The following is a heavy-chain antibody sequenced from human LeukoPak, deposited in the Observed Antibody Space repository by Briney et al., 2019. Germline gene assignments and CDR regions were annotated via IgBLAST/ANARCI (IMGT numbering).Heavy chain of an antibody. Sequence: SETLSLTCTVPGGSISSSYWSWIRQPPGKGLEWNGYIYNSGSTSYNPSLKSRVTISLDTSKSQFSLRLSSVTAADTAVYYCARGATAWVHFDSWGQGTLVTVSS. CDR1: GGSISSSY. V-gene: IGHV4-59*01. D-gene: IGHD1-26*01. CDR2: IYNSGST. CDR3: ARGATAWVHFDS. J-gene: IGHJ4*02.